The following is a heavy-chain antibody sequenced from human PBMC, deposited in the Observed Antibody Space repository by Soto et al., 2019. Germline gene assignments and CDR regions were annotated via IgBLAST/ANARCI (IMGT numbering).Heavy chain of an antibody. J-gene: IGHJ5*02. CDR1: GCSISSSSYY. CDR3: ARDLYGGSYNWFDP. V-gene: IGHV4-39*07. D-gene: IGHD1-26*01. CDR2: IYYSGST. Sequence: SETLSLTCTVSGCSISSSSYYWGWIRQPPGKGLEWIGSIYYSGSTYYNPSLKSRVTISVDTSKNQFSLKLSSVTAADTAVYYCARDLYGGSYNWFDPWGQGTLVTVSS.